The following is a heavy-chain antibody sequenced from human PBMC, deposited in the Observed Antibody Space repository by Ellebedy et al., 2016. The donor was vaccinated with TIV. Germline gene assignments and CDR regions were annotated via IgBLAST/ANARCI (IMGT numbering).Heavy chain of an antibody. CDR2: FYSGGGT. J-gene: IGHJ3*02. Sequence: GGSLRLXXVASGFTVSGNYMSWVRQTPGKGLEWVSVFYSGGGTHYADSVKGRFTMSRDNSKNTLYLQMNSLRAEDTAVYYCARTRREDGNIFVGFDIWGQGTMVTVSS. D-gene: IGHD5-24*01. CDR1: GFTVSGNY. CDR3: ARTRREDGNIFVGFDI. V-gene: IGHV3-53*01.